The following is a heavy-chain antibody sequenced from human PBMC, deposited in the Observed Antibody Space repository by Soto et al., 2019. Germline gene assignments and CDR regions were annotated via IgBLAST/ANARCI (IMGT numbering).Heavy chain of an antibody. CDR3: AKKVTAIFSAFDY. D-gene: IGHD2-21*02. CDR2: ISGSGGRT. CDR1: GFTFSTYA. J-gene: IGHJ4*02. V-gene: IGHV3-23*01. Sequence: GGSLRLSCAASGFTFSTYAMSWVRQAPGKGPEWVSAISGSGGRTLYADSVKGRFIISRDNSKNTLYLQMNSLRAEDTAVYYCAKKVTAIFSAFDYWGQGTLVTVSS.